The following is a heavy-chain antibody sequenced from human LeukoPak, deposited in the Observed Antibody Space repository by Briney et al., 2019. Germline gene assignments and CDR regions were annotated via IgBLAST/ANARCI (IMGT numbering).Heavy chain of an antibody. D-gene: IGHD6-19*01. CDR3: ASPYSSGWFESYYYYGMDV. CDR1: GGSISSGSYF. CDR2: IDSSGNT. J-gene: IGHJ6*02. Sequence: SQTLSLTCTVSGGSISSGSYFWSWIRQSAGRGLEWIGRIDSSGNTNYNPSLKSRVTMSLDTSKNQFSLKLSSVTAADTAVYYCASPYSSGWFESYYYYGMDVWGQGTTVTVSS. V-gene: IGHV4-61*02.